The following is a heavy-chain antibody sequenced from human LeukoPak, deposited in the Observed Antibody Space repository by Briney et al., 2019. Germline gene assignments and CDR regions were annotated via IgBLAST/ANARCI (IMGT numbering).Heavy chain of an antibody. V-gene: IGHV3-48*03. CDR3: ARPTPGGWYYFDY. J-gene: IGHJ4*02. CDR1: GFTFRSYE. D-gene: IGHD6-19*01. Sequence: GGSLRLSCAASGFTFRSYEMNWVRQAPGKGLEWVSYISSSGSTIYYADSVKGRFTISRDNAKNSLYLQMNSLRAEDTAVYYCARPTPGGWYYFDYWGQGTLVTVSS. CDR2: ISSSGSTI.